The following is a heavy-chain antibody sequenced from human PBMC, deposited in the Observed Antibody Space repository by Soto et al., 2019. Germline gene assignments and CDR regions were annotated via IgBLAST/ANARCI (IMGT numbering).Heavy chain of an antibody. CDR3: ARDLRRGSSYVS. Sequence: PGGSLRLSCAASGFTFSSYAMHWVRQAPGKGLEWVAVISYDGSNKYYADSVKGRFTISRDNSKNTLYLQMNSLRAEDTAVYYCARDLRRGSSYVSWGKGTPVTVSS. V-gene: IGHV3-30-3*01. D-gene: IGHD6-6*01. J-gene: IGHJ5*02. CDR2: ISYDGSNK. CDR1: GFTFSSYA.